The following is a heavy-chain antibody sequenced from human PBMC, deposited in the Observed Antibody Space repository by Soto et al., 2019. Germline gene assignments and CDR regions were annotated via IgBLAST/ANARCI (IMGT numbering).Heavy chain of an antibody. V-gene: IGHV3-48*02. Sequence: EVQLVESGGGLVQPGGSLRLSCVASGFTFSSYSMNWVRQAPGKGLEWVSHISTDSRTIHYADSVKGRFTISRDNAKNSLYLQMNSLRDEDTAVYYCARDLAWAFDYWGQGTLVTVSP. CDR1: GFTFSSYS. J-gene: IGHJ4*02. D-gene: IGHD1-26*01. CDR2: ISTDSRTI. CDR3: ARDLAWAFDY.